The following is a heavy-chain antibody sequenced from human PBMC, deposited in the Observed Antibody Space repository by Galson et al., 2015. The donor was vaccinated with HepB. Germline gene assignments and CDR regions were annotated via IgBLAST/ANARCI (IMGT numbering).Heavy chain of an antibody. CDR3: VKDLDVGAVADRFTS. J-gene: IGHJ5*02. Sequence: SLRLSCATSGFTFSYYGMHWVRQAPGKGLEWVAGMSYDGNYRHYADSVKGRFTISRDNSKNTLYLQMNSLRPDDTAMYYCVKDLDVGAVADRFTSWGQGTLVTVSS. CDR2: MSYDGNYR. CDR1: GFTFSYYG. V-gene: IGHV3-30*18. D-gene: IGHD6-19*01.